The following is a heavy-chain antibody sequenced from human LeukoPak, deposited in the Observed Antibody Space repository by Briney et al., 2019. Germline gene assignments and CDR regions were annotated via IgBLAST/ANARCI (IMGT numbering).Heavy chain of an antibody. CDR2: IHYNGNT. J-gene: IGHJ5*02. Sequence: SEILSLTCTVSGGSISSYYWTWIRQPPEKGLEWIGYIHYNGNTDYNPSLKSRVSISVDTSKNHFSLRLSSVIAADTAVYYCAGGLRWLSFDLWGQGTPVTVSS. CDR1: GGSISSYY. CDR3: AGGLRWLSFDL. D-gene: IGHD6-19*01. V-gene: IGHV4-59*01.